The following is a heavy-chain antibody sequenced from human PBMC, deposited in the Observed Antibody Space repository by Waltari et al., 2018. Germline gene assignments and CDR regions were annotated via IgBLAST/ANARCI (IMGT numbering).Heavy chain of an antibody. V-gene: IGHV1-3*04. D-gene: IGHD2-15*01. Sequence: QVQFVQSGAELKKPGASVRLFCRTSGSTFISYAIHWVRQAPGQRLEWMGWINTGNGDTKYSQKFQGRVTISRDTFARTAYIDLSSLTSEDTAVYYCARGGRLPFFDFWGQGTLVTVSS. CDR1: GSTFISYA. J-gene: IGHJ4*02. CDR3: ARGGRLPFFDF. CDR2: INTGNGDT.